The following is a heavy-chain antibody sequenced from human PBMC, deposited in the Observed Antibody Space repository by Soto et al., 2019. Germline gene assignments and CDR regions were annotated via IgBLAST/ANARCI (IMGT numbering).Heavy chain of an antibody. CDR1: GFTFSSYS. CDR3: ARDREPDYYYGMDV. CDR2: ISSSSSTI. V-gene: IGHV3-48*01. Sequence: EVQLVESGGGLVQPGGSLRLSCAASGFTFSSYSMNWVRQAPGKGLEWVSYISSSSSTIYYADSVKGRFTISRDNAKNSLYLQMNSLRAEDTAVYYCARDREPDYYYGMDVWGQGTTVTVSS. J-gene: IGHJ6*02.